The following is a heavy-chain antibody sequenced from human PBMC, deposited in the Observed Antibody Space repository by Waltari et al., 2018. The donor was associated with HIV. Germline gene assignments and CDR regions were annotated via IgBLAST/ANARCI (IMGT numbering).Heavy chain of an antibody. J-gene: IGHJ4*02. CDR3: ARDAAPPEY. Sequence: QVQLVESGGGVVQPGRSLRLSCAASGFSFSSEAMHWVRQAPGKGLEWVAARSYDGRNKFYADSVKGRFTISRDNSKNTVYVEMSSLSPEDTAVYLCARDAAPPEYWGQGTLVTVSS. V-gene: IGHV3-30*04. CDR1: GFSFSSEA. CDR2: RSYDGRNK.